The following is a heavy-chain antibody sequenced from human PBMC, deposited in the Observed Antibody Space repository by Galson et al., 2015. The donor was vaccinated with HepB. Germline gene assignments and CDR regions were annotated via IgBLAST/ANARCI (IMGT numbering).Heavy chain of an antibody. CDR3: AREMGYSDISGYSYAFGY. CDR1: GFTFTRYG. V-gene: IGHV3-33*01. CDR2: IWYDGSNK. Sequence: SLRLSCAASGFTFTRYGMHWVRQAPGKGLEWVAVIWYDGSNKYYVDSVKGRFTIFRDNSKNTLYLQMNSLRAEDTAVYYCAREMGYSDISGYSYAFGYWGQGTLVTVSS. D-gene: IGHD3-22*01. J-gene: IGHJ4*02.